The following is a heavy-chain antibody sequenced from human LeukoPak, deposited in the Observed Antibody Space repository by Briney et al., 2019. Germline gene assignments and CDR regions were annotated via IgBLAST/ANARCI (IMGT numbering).Heavy chain of an antibody. D-gene: IGHD2-2*01. V-gene: IGHV1-2*02. J-gene: IGHJ5*02. Sequence: GASVKVSCKASGYTFTGYYMHWVRQAPGQGLEWMGWINPNSGGTNYAQKFQGRVTMTRDTSISTAYMELSRLRSDDTAVYYCARDQVVLVPAAMNWFDPWGQGTLVTVSS. CDR2: INPNSGGT. CDR3: ARDQVVLVPAAMNWFDP. CDR1: GYTFTGYY.